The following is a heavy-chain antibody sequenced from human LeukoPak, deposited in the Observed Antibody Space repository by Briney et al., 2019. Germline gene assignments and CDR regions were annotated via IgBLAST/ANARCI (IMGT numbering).Heavy chain of an antibody. J-gene: IGHJ4*02. Sequence: GGSLRLSCAASGFTFSGYWMSWVRQAPGKGLEWVAVIWYDGSNQYYADSVKGRFTISRDNSKNTLYLQMQSLRAEDTAVYYCARDIYARILDYWGQGILVIVSS. D-gene: IGHD2-2*01. CDR2: IWYDGSNQ. CDR1: GFTFSGYW. CDR3: ARDIYARILDY. V-gene: IGHV3-33*08.